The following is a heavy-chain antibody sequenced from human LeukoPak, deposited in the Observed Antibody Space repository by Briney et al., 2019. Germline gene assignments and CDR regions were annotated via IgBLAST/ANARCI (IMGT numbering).Heavy chain of an antibody. Sequence: SETLSLTCTVSGASFSSSGFYWVWIRQPPGKGLEWIGNVYHSGSTNYNPSLKSRVTISVDTSNNQFSLKLSSVAATDTALYYCATYISSGGCFDPWGQGTLVIVSS. V-gene: IGHV4-39*01. CDR2: VYHSGST. CDR1: GASFSSSGFY. D-gene: IGHD6-13*01. J-gene: IGHJ5*02. CDR3: ATYISSGGCFDP.